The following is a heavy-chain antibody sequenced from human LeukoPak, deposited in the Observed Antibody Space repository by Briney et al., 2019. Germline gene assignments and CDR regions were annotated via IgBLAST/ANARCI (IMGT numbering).Heavy chain of an antibody. J-gene: IGHJ4*02. D-gene: IGHD3-10*01. CDR2: ISAYNGNT. V-gene: IGHV1-18*01. CDR1: GYAFTSYG. Sequence: ASVKVSCKASGYAFTSYGISWVRQAPGQGLECMGWISAYNGNTNYAQKLQGRVTMTTDTSTSTAYMELRSLRSDDTAVYYCAREMVRGVPWYWGQGTLVTVSS. CDR3: AREMVRGVPWY.